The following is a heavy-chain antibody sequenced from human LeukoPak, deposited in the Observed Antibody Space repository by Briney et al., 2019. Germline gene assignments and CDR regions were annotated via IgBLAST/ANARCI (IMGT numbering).Heavy chain of an antibody. D-gene: IGHD6-13*01. V-gene: IGHV3-74*01. CDR2: INSDGSST. J-gene: IGHJ6*03. CDR3: ARGYSSSWYGYYYYMDV. Sequence: PGGSLRLSCAASGFTFSSYWMHWVRQAPGKGLVWVSRINSDGSSTSYADSVKGRFTISRDNAKNTLYLQMNSLRAEDTAVYYCARGYSSSWYGYYYYMDVWGKGTTVTVSS. CDR1: GFTFSSYW.